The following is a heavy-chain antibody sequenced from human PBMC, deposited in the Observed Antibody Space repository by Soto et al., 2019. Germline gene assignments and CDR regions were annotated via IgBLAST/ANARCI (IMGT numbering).Heavy chain of an antibody. J-gene: IGHJ6*02. CDR3: ARGRRGIQLWLRYGMDV. D-gene: IGHD5-18*01. V-gene: IGHV4-34*01. CDR2: INHSGST. Sequence: SETLSLTCAVYGGSFSGYYWSWIRQPPGKGLEWIGEINHSGSTNYNPSLKSRVTISVDTSKNQFSLKLSSVTAADTAVYYCARGRRGIQLWLRYGMDVWGQGTTVTVSS. CDR1: GGSFSGYY.